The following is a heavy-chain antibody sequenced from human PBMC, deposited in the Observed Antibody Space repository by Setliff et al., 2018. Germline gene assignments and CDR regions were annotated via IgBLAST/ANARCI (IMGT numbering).Heavy chain of an antibody. CDR2: IHYSGST. J-gene: IGHJ3*02. Sequence: NPSETLSLTCTVSGGSISSSSYYWGWIRQPPGKGLEWIGSIHYSGSTYYNPSLKSRVTISIDTSKNQFSLKLSSVTAADAAVYYCARGGDSGSYFLANHDAFDIWGQGTMVTVSS. V-gene: IGHV4-39*07. D-gene: IGHD1-26*01. CDR3: ARGGDSGSYFLANHDAFDI. CDR1: GGSISSSSYY.